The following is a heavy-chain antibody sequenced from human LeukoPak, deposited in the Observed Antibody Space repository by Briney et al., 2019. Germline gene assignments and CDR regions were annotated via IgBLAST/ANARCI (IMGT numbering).Heavy chain of an antibody. V-gene: IGHV3-30*18. CDR2: ISYDGSNK. CDR3: AKDLFFTSVTYLYCGLDV. CDR1: GFTFISYG. D-gene: IGHD4-17*01. Sequence: GRSLRLYCAASGFTFISYGMHWVRQAPSKGLEWVAVISYDGSNKYYADSVKGRFTISRDNSKNAVYLQMSSLSAEDTAVYYCAKDLFFTSVTYLYCGLDVWGQGTTVTVSS. J-gene: IGHJ6*02.